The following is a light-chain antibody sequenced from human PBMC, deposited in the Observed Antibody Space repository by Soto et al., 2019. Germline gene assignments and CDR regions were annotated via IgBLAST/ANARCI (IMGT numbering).Light chain of an antibody. CDR2: AAS. CDR1: QTLSTNS. J-gene: IGKJ1*01. CDR3: QQYGSPWT. Sequence: EIVLTQSPGTLSLSPGERATLSCRASQTLSTNSLAWYQQRPGQTPRLLIYAASTRDTDIPDRFNGSGSGTDFALTISRLEPEDFALYYCQQYGSPWTFGQGTKVEIK. V-gene: IGKV3-20*01.